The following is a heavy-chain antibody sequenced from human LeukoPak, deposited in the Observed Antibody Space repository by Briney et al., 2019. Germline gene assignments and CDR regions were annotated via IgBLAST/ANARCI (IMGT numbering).Heavy chain of an antibody. CDR2: FYSGGST. D-gene: IGHD3-10*01. CDR3: AQAYGSGSYHYYYYGMDV. Sequence: GGSLRLSCAASGFTVSSKYMSWVRQAPGKGLEWVSVFYSGGSTYYADSVKGRFTISRDNSKNTLYLQMNSLRAEDTAVYYCAQAYGSGSYHYYYYGMDVWGQGTTVTVSS. J-gene: IGHJ6*02. V-gene: IGHV3-66*01. CDR1: GFTVSSKY.